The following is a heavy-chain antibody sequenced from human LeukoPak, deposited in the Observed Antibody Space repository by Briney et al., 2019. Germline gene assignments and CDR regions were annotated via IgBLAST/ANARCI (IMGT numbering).Heavy chain of an antibody. Sequence: PGGSLRLSCTASGFTFDNYAMYWVRQAPGKGLEWVSGVSWNSGSIAYADSVKGRFTISRDNAKKSLYLQMNSLRDEDTAVYYCARDYSGYCSGGSCQYYFDYWGQGTLVTVSS. CDR3: ARDYSGYCSGGSCQYYFDY. CDR1: GFTFDNYA. J-gene: IGHJ4*02. D-gene: IGHD2-15*01. CDR2: VSWNSGSI. V-gene: IGHV3-9*01.